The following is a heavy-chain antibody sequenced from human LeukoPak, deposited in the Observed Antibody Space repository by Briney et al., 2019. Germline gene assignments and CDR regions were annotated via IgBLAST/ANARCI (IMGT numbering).Heavy chain of an antibody. Sequence: QPGGSLRLSCAASGFTVRNYAMNWVRQAPGKGLEWVSTIRESSGDTYYEDSVKGRFTISRDISKNTVYLQMISLRVEDTAVYYCLGYCSGGNCYSGGYWGQGTLVTVSS. CDR3: LGYCSGGNCYSGGY. D-gene: IGHD2-15*01. V-gene: IGHV3-23*01. CDR2: IRESSGDT. CDR1: GFTVRNYA. J-gene: IGHJ4*02.